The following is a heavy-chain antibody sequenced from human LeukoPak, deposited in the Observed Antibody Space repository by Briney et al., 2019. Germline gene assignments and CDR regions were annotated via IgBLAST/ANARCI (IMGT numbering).Heavy chain of an antibody. J-gene: IGHJ5*02. Sequence: GGTLRLSCVASGFTFSSYGMTWIRQAPGKGLEWVSYISSSGSTIYYADSVKGRFTISRDNAKNSLYLQMNSLRAEDTAVYYCARGTNNYDFWSGSLNWFDPWGQGTLVTVSS. D-gene: IGHD3-3*01. CDR2: ISSSGSTI. V-gene: IGHV3-48*04. CDR1: GFTFSSYG. CDR3: ARGTNNYDFWSGSLNWFDP.